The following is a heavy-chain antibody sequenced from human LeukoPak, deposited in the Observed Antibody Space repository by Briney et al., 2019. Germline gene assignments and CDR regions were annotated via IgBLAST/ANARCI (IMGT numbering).Heavy chain of an antibody. CDR2: LTGSGRDT. CDR1: GFTLNIYA. D-gene: IGHD3-10*01. CDR3: AKFFLPYLAGGTGSR. J-gene: IGHJ4*02. Sequence: TGGSLRLSCAASGFTLNIYAMNWVRQAPGKGLDWVSSLTGSGRDTYYTDSVKGRFTISRDNSKNTLYLQMNSLRAEDTALYYCAKFFLPYLAGGTGSRWGQGTLVTVSS. V-gene: IGHV3-23*01.